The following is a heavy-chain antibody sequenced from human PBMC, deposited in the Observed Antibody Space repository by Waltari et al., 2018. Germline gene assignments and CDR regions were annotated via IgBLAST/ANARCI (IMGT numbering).Heavy chain of an antibody. J-gene: IGHJ4*02. V-gene: IGHV4-4*07. CDR2: IYTSGST. D-gene: IGHD3-16*02. CDR3: ARESNDYVWGSYRYSMPFDY. CDR1: GGSISSYY. Sequence: QVQLQESGPGLVKPSETLSLTCTVSGGSISSYYWSWIRQPAGKGLEWIGRIYTSGSTNYNPSLKSRVTMSVDTSKNQFSLKLSSVTAADTAVYYCARESNDYVWGSYRYSMPFDYWGQGTPVTVSS.